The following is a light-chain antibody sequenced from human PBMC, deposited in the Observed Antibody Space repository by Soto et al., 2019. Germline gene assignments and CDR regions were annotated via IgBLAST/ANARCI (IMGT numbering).Light chain of an antibody. CDR1: QSVSSN. CDR2: GAS. CDR3: QQYNNWPRT. J-gene: IGKJ1*01. Sequence: IVITQSPSTVSVSPGERATLSCRASQSVSSNLAWYQQKPGQAPRLLIYGASTRATGIPARFSGSGSGTEFTLTISSLQSEDFAVYYCQQYNNWPRTFGQGTKVDI. V-gene: IGKV3-15*01.